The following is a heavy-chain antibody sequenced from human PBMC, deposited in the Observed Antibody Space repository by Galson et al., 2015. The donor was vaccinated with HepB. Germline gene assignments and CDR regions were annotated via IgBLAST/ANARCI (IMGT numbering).Heavy chain of an antibody. Sequence: SVKVSCKASGGTFSSYAISWVRQAPGQGLEWMGRIIPILGIANYAQKFQGRVTITADKSTSTAYMELSSLRSEDTAVYYCARAIPSGSVPTRTDAFDIWGQGTMVTVSS. CDR3: ARAIPSGSVPTRTDAFDI. D-gene: IGHD2-2*01. V-gene: IGHV1-69*04. CDR2: IIPILGIA. CDR1: GGTFSSYA. J-gene: IGHJ3*02.